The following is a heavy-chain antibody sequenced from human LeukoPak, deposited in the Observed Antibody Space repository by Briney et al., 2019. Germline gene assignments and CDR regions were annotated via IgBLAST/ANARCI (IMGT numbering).Heavy chain of an antibody. J-gene: IGHJ4*02. D-gene: IGHD4-17*01. CDR3: ARGEDYGDYDY. CDR2: INHSGST. V-gene: IGHV4-34*01. Sequence: SEALSLTCAVYGGSFSGYYWSWIRQPPGKGLEWIGEINHSGSTNYNPSLKSRVTISVDKSKNQFSLKLSSVTAADTAVYYCARGEDYGDYDYWGRGTLVTVSS. CDR1: GGSFSGYY.